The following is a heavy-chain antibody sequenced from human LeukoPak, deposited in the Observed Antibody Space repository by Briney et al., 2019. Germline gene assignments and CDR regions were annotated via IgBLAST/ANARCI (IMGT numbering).Heavy chain of an antibody. V-gene: IGHV1-3*01. CDR3: AILADEWFGDFDY. D-gene: IGHD3-10*01. CDR2: INVGSGDT. Sequence: GAPVRVSCKASGHTSTTFLMEWLRQAPGQRLEWMGWINVGSGDTMYSQKFQDRVTLTRDTSANTVYMEVSSLRSEDTAVYYCAILADEWFGDFDYWGQGTLVTVSS. CDR1: GHTSTTFL. J-gene: IGHJ4*02.